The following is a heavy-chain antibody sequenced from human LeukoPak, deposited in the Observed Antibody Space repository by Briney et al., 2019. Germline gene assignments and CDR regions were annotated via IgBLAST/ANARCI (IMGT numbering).Heavy chain of an antibody. V-gene: IGHV4-59*01. Sequence: SETLSLTCTVSGGSIGSYYWSWIRQPPGKGLEWIGYIYYSGSTNYNPSLKSRVTISVDTSKNQFSLKLSSVTAADTAVYYCARDSGYCSGGSCFHIWGQGTLVTVSS. CDR1: GGSIGSYY. CDR2: IYYSGST. D-gene: IGHD2-15*01. CDR3: ARDSGYCSGGSCFHI. J-gene: IGHJ4*02.